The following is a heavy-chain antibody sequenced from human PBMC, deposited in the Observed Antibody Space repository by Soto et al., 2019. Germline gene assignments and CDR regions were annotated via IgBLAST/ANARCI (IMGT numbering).Heavy chain of an antibody. CDR3: ARLVYYDFWSGYPRDGMHV. V-gene: IGHV4-39*01. Sequence: PSETLSLTCTVSGDSIDTSNYYWSWIRQPPGKAVEWIGSIYFSGRTYNNPSLKSRVIISVDTAQNQFSLKLTSMTAADTAVYYCARLVYYDFWSGYPRDGMHVWGQGTTVTVSS. J-gene: IGHJ6*02. CDR1: GDSIDTSNYY. D-gene: IGHD3-3*01. CDR2: IYFSGRT.